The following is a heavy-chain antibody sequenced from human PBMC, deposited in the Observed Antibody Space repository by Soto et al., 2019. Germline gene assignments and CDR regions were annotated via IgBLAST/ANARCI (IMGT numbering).Heavy chain of an antibody. CDR1: GGSISTGGYY. CDR2: IYYSGST. CDR3: AREKYYLSWSTSRSYYFDD. V-gene: IGHV4-31*03. Sequence: PSETLSLTCTVSGGSISTGGYYWSWIRQQPGKGLEWIGYIYYSGSTYYNPSLKSRVTISVDTSKNQFSLKLSSVTAADTAVYYCAREKYYLSWSTSRSYYFDDWGQG. J-gene: IGHJ4*02. D-gene: IGHD3-10*01.